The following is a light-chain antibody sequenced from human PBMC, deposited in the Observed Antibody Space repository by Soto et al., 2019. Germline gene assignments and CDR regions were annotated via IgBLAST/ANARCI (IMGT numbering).Light chain of an antibody. CDR2: DAS. Sequence: DILLTQSPATLTLSPGERATLSRSASQSVGKYLAWYQQKPGQAPRLLIYDASNKATGIPARFSGSGSGTDFTLTITSLEPEDFAVYYCRQRSNWPLTFGGGTKVDIK. V-gene: IGKV3-11*01. CDR3: RQRSNWPLT. CDR1: QSVGKY. J-gene: IGKJ4*01.